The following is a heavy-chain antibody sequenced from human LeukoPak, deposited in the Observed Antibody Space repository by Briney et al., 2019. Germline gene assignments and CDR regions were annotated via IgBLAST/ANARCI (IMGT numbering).Heavy chain of an antibody. V-gene: IGHV3-30*18. D-gene: IGHD3-3*01. CDR3: AKTPYDFWSGFDY. Sequence: GGSLRLSCAASGFTFSSYGMHWVRQAPGKGPEWVAVISYDGSNKYYADSVKGRFTISRDNSKNTLYLQMNSLRAEDTAVYYCAKTPYDFWSGFDYWGQGTLVTVSS. CDR1: GFTFSSYG. J-gene: IGHJ4*02. CDR2: ISYDGSNK.